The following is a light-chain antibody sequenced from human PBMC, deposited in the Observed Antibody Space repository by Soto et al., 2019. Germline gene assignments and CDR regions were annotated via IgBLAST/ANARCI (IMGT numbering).Light chain of an antibody. V-gene: IGKV1-5*03. CDR1: QSISSW. Sequence: DIQMTQSPSTLSASVGDRVTITCRASQSISSWLAWYQQKPGKAPNLLIYKASSLQSGVPSRFSGSGSGTEFTPTISGLQHDDFATYYCQQYNSYPYTFGQGTKLEI. J-gene: IGKJ2*01. CDR3: QQYNSYPYT. CDR2: KAS.